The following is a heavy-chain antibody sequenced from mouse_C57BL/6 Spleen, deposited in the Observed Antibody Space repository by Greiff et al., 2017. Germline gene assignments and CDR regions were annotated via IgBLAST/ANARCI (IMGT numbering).Heavy chain of an antibody. D-gene: IGHD2-5*01. CDR1: GYTFTSYW. CDR2: IDPSDSYT. J-gene: IGHJ4*01. CDR3: ARVYYSNYYAMDY. Sequence: QVHVKQPGAELVMPGASVKLSCKASGYTFTSYWMHWVKQRPGQGLEWIGEIDPSDSYTNYNQKFKGKSTLTVDKSSSTAYMQLSSLTSEDSAVYYCARVYYSNYYAMDYWGQGTSVTVSS. V-gene: IGHV1-69*01.